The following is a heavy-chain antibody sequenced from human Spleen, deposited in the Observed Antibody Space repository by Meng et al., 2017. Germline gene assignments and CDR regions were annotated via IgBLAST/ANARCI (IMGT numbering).Heavy chain of an antibody. Sequence: QVQLQESGPRLVKPSQTLSLTCTVSGGSLSSGTYYWNWIRQHPGKGLEWIGYIYYSGGTYYNPSLKSRVTISVDTSKNQFSLKLSSVTAADSAVYYCARAPLNYDILTGSPDYWGQGTLVTVSS. J-gene: IGHJ4*02. CDR1: GGSLSSGTYY. CDR2: IYYSGGT. V-gene: IGHV4-31*03. CDR3: ARAPLNYDILTGSPDY. D-gene: IGHD3-9*01.